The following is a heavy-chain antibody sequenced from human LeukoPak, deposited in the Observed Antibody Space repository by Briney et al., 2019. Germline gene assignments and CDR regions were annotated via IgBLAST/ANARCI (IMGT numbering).Heavy chain of an antibody. CDR3: AREKDTGSNHAEIRYDI. CDR2: TFGSGYF. CDR1: GGSISDTY. D-gene: IGHD1-26*01. J-gene: IGHJ3*02. V-gene: IGHV4-59*01. Sequence: SETLSLTCTVSGGSISDTYWSWLRQPPGEGLEGSGWTFGSGYFNYYHSLKRLLNISVDTSNNQCSQKLTSATAADTAVYYCAREKDTGSNHAEIRYDILVQGAMATVSS.